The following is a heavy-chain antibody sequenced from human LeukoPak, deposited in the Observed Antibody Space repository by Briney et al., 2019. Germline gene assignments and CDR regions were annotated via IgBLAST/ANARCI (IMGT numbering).Heavy chain of an antibody. J-gene: IGHJ4*02. V-gene: IGHV3-49*04. Sequence: PGGSLRLSCTTSGFAFDDFAMSRVRQPAGKGLEWVGFIRRRAYGGAAEYAAPVKGRFIISRDDSKGIAYLQMNSLKTEDTAVYYCSRNGLVDFDYWGQGSRVIVSP. CDR3: SRNGLVDFDY. CDR2: IRRRAYGGAA. CDR1: GFAFDDFA.